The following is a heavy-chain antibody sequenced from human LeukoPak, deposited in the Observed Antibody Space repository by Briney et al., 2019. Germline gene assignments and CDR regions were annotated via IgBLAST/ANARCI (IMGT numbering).Heavy chain of an antibody. CDR3: ARQDIVVVPAAIPRNAAFDI. J-gene: IGHJ3*02. CDR1: GGSISSSSYY. Sequence: SETLSLTCTVSGGSISSSSYYWGWIRQPPGKGLEWIGSIYYSGSTYYNPSLKSRVTISVDTSKNQFSLKLSSVTAADTAVYYCARQDIVVVPAAIPRNAAFDIWGQGTMVTVSS. CDR2: IYYSGST. V-gene: IGHV4-39*01. D-gene: IGHD2-2*02.